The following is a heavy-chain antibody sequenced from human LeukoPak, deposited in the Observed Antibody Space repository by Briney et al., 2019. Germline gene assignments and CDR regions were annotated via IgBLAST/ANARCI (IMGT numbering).Heavy chain of an antibody. CDR2: LYHTGST. D-gene: IGHD2-21*02. CDR3: ARRSGDWAVNWFDP. CDR1: GGSITSSTYY. Sequence: SETLSLTCTVSGGSITSSTYYWAWFRQPPGKGLEWIGSLYHTGSTYYSPSLKSRVSLFLDTSKSQFSLKVTSVTAADTAVYYCARRSGDWAVNWFDPWGQGTLVSVSS. V-gene: IGHV4-39*01. J-gene: IGHJ5*02.